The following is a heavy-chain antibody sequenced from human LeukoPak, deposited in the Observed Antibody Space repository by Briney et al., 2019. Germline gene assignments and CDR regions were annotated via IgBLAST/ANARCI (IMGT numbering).Heavy chain of an antibody. CDR3: ARDPVYSSGWYGYYYYMDV. J-gene: IGHJ6*03. D-gene: IGHD6-19*01. Sequence: ASVKVSCKASGYSFIYYAIHWVRQAPGQRLEWMGWINADHGNTKYSQEFQGGLTITRDTSASTVYMELSSLRSEDTAVYYCARDPVYSSGWYGYYYYMDVWGKGTTVTVSS. CDR2: INADHGNT. V-gene: IGHV1-3*03. CDR1: GYSFIYYA.